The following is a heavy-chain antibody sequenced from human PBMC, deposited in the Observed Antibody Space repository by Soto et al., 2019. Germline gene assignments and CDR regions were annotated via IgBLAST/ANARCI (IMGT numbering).Heavy chain of an antibody. J-gene: IGHJ4*02. CDR1: GFTFSSYA. D-gene: IGHD1-7*01. Sequence: GGSLRLSCAASGFTFSSYAMHWVRQAPGKGLEWVAVISYDGSNKYYADSVKGRFTISRDNSKNTLYLQMNSLRAEDTAMYYCAYGITGTTGYFDYWGQGTLVTVSS. CDR3: AYGITGTTGYFDY. V-gene: IGHV3-30-3*01. CDR2: ISYDGSNK.